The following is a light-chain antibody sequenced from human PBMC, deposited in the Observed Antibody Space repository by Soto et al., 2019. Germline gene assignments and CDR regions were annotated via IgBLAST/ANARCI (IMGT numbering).Light chain of an antibody. CDR1: QSLLDTDGKTY. CDR3: MQGTQFPRT. Sequence: EIVLTQTPLSLSVTPGQPASISCKTSQSLLDTDGKTYLYWFLQKTGQPPQALMYEVSNRCSGVPDRFSGSGSGTDFTLKISRVEAEDVGVYYCMQGTQFPRTFGQGTKAEIK. J-gene: IGKJ1*01. CDR2: EVS. V-gene: IGKV2D-29*01.